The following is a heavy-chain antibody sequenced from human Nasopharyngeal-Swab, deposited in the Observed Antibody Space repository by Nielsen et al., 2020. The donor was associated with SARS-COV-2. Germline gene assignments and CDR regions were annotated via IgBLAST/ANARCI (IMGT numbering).Heavy chain of an antibody. CDR1: GFTFSSYT. CDR3: AKTNWGSDAFDI. J-gene: IGHJ3*02. CDR2: ISGSGGST. V-gene: IGHV3-23*01. D-gene: IGHD3-16*01. Sequence: GGSLRLSCAASGFTFSSYTMSWVRQAPGKGLEWVSAISGSGGSTYYADSVKGRFTISRDNSKNTLYLQMNSLRAEDTAVYYCAKTNWGSDAFDIWGQGTMVTVSS.